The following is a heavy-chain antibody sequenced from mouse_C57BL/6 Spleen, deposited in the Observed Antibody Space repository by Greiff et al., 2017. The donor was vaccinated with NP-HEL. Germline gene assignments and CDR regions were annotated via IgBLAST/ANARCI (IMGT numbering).Heavy chain of an antibody. V-gene: IGHV1-5*01. CDR3: RRDYGSSHWYFDD. CDR2: IYPGNSDT. CDR1: GYTFTSYW. J-gene: IGHJ1*03. D-gene: IGHD1-1*01. Sequence: VQLQQSGTVLARPGASVKMSCKTSGYTFTSYWMHWVKQRPGQGLEWIGAIYPGNSDTSYNQKFKGKAKLTAVTSASTAYMQLSSLTNEDAAVDYYRRDYGSSHWYFDDWGTGTTVTVSS.